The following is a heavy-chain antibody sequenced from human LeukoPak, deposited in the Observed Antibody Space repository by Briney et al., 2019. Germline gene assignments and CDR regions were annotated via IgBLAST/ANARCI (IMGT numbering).Heavy chain of an antibody. CDR2: IYADGRT. CDR3: VRSVFS. V-gene: IGHV3-66*01. Sequence: GGSLRLSCAPSGFTVNNEYMYWVRQAPGRGLECVSLIYADGRTFYTDSVRGRFTISRDNSRNTVDLQMNRLRAEDTAVYFCVRSVFSWGQGTRVTVSS. J-gene: IGHJ5*02. D-gene: IGHD2-8*01. CDR1: GFTVNNEY.